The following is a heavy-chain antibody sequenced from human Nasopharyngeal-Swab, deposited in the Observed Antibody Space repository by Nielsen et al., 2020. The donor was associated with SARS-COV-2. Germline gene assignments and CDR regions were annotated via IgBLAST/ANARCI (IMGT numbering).Heavy chain of an antibody. V-gene: IGHV3-21*01. CDR2: ISSSSSYI. J-gene: IGHJ4*02. Sequence: GGSLRLSCAASGFTSSSYSMNWVRQAPGKGLEWVSSISSSSSYIYYADSVKGRFTISRDNAKNSLYLQMNSLRAEDTAVYYCARVDADYDFWSGSKSGLFDYWGQGTLVTVSS. CDR3: ARVDADYDFWSGSKSGLFDY. CDR1: GFTSSSYS. D-gene: IGHD3-3*01.